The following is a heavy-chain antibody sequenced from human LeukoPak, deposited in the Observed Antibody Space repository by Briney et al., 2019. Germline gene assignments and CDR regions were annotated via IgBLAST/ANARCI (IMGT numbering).Heavy chain of an antibody. CDR3: ARDRTTVTTFSGITYYYYYMDV. CDR2: ISAYNGNT. D-gene: IGHD4-11*01. V-gene: IGHV1-18*01. J-gene: IGHJ6*03. Sequence: ASVKVSCKASGYTFTSYGISWVRQAPGQGLEWMGWISAYNGNTNYAQKLQGRVTMTTDTSTSTAYMELRSLRSDDTAVYYCARDRTTVTTFSGITYYYYYMDVWGKGTTVTVSS. CDR1: GYTFTSYG.